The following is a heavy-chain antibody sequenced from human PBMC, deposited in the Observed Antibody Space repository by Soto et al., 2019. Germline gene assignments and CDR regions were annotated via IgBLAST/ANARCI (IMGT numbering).Heavy chain of an antibody. CDR1: GYSFAGYW. V-gene: IGHV5-10-1*01. CDR2: IDPSDSQT. CDR3: ALATTYDFWSGPSNWFDP. Sequence: GESLKISCKGSGYSFAGYWITWVRQRPGKGLEWMGRIDPSDSQTYYSPSFRGHVTISVTKSITTVFLQWSSLRASDTATYYCALATTYDFWSGPSNWFDPWGQGTLVTVSS. J-gene: IGHJ5*02. D-gene: IGHD3-3*01.